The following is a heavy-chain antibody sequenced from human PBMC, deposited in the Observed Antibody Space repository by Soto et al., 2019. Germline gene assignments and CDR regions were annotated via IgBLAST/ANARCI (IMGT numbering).Heavy chain of an antibody. CDR3: AREPYNWNYCFDY. V-gene: IGHV3-11*01. D-gene: IGHD1-7*01. CDR2: ISSSGTTI. CDR1: GFTFSDYY. Sequence: GGSLRLSCAASGFTFSDYYMSWIRQAPGKGLEWVSYISSSGTTIFYADSLRGRFTISRDNAKKSLYLQMNSLRGEDTAVYYCAREPYNWNYCFDYWGQGTLVTVSS. J-gene: IGHJ4*02.